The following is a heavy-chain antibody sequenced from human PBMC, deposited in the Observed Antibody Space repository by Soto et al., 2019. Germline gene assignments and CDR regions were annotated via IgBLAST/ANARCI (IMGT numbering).Heavy chain of an antibody. V-gene: IGHV1-69*01. CDR3: ARLNTYYYDSSGYFNY. CDR1: GGTFRSYA. CDR2: IIPIFGTA. J-gene: IGHJ4*02. D-gene: IGHD3-22*01. Sequence: QVQLVQSGAEVKKPGSSVKVSCKASGGTFRSYAISWVRQAPGQGLEWMGGIIPIFGTANYAQKFQGRVTITADESTSTAYMELSSLRSEDTAVYYCARLNTYYYDSSGYFNYWGQGTLVTVSS.